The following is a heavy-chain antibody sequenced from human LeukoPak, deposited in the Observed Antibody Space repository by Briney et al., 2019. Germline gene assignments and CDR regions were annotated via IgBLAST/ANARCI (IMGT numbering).Heavy chain of an antibody. D-gene: IGHD3-22*01. CDR1: GFTFSSYA. J-gene: IGHJ5*02. CDR3: AKVMGYDSSGYINH. CDR2: ISGSGGST. V-gene: IGHV3-23*01. Sequence: PGGSLRLSCAASGFTFSSYAMSWVRQAPGKGLEWVSAISGSGGSTYYADSVKGRFTISRDNSKNTLYLQMNSLRAEDTAVYYCAKVMGYDSSGYINHWGQGTLVTVSS.